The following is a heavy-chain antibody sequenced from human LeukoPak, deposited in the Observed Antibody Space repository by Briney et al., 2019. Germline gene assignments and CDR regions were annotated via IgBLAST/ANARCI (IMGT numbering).Heavy chain of an antibody. CDR1: GYTFTSYY. D-gene: IGHD1-26*01. V-gene: IGHV1-46*01. CDR2: INPSGGST. CDR3: ASDLSGGVGANNCFNP. J-gene: IGHJ5*02. Sequence: GASVKVSCKASGYTFTSYYMHWVRHAPAQGLEWMGIINPSGGSTSYAQKFQGRVTMTRDTSTSTVYMELSSLRSEDTAVYYCASDLSGGVGANNCFNPWGQGTLVTVSS.